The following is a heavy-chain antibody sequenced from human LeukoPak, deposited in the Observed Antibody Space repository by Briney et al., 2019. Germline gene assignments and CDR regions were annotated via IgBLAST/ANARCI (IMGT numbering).Heavy chain of an antibody. CDR2: IYYSGST. J-gene: IGHJ6*03. D-gene: IGHD2-15*01. Sequence: PSETLSLTCTVSGGPISSYYWSWIRQPPGKGLEWIGYIYYSGSTNYSPSLKSRVTISVDTSKNQFSLKLSSVTAADTAVYYCARAQYCSGGSCYSGYYYYYMDVWGKGTTVTVSS. CDR3: ARAQYCSGGSCYSGYYYYYMDV. V-gene: IGHV4-59*01. CDR1: GGPISSYY.